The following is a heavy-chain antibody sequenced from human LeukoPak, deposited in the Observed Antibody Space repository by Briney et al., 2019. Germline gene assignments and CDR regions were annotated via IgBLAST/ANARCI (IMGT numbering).Heavy chain of an antibody. CDR3: AKAYTSGYVDY. J-gene: IGHJ4*02. D-gene: IGHD3-22*01. CDR1: GSTFSSYG. Sequence: GGSLRLSCAASGSTFSSYGMTWVRQAPGKGLEWVSGISDSGGSTYYADSVKGRFTISRDNSKNTLYLQMNSLRAEDTAVYYCAKAYTSGYVDYWGQGTLVTVSS. CDR2: ISDSGGST. V-gene: IGHV3-23*01.